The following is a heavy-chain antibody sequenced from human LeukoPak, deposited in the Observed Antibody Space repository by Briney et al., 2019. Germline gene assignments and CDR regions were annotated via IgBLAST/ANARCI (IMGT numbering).Heavy chain of an antibody. CDR1: GYTFTGYH. CDR3: ARSVRAAGKSPGFDF. V-gene: IGHV3-23*05. CDR2: IDASATDT. D-gene: IGHD6-13*01. Sequence: PGGSLRLSCGDSGYTFTGYHMNWVRQAPGKGLEWVSTIDASATDTYYPDSVKGRFTISRDDSKNMLYLQMNSLRGEDTAVYYCARSVRAAGKSPGFDFWGPGSLVTVSP. J-gene: IGHJ4*02.